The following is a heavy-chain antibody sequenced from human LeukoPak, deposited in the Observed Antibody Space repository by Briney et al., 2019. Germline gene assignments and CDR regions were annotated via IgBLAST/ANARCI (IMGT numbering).Heavy chain of an antibody. D-gene: IGHD5-12*01. CDR3: ARDLDIVATKYYFDY. CDR1: GFTFSDYY. Sequence: GGSLRLSCAASGFTFSDYYMSWIRQAPGKGLEWVSYISSSGSTIYYADSVKGRFTISRDNAKNSPYLQMNSLRAEDTAVYYCARDLDIVATKYYFDYWGQGTLVTVSS. CDR2: ISSSGSTI. V-gene: IGHV3-11*01. J-gene: IGHJ4*02.